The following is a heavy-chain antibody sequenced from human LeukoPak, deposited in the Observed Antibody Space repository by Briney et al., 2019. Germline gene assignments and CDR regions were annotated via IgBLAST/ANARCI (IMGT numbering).Heavy chain of an antibody. V-gene: IGHV1-18*01. CDR1: GYTFTSYG. Sequence: ASVKVSCKASGYTFTSYGISWVRQAPGQGLEWMGWISAYNGNTNYAQKLRGRVTMTTDTSTSTAYMELRSLRSDDTAVYYCARLAPDIVVVVAATGWFDPWGQGTLVTVSS. J-gene: IGHJ5*02. CDR2: ISAYNGNT. D-gene: IGHD2-15*01. CDR3: ARLAPDIVVVVAATGWFDP.